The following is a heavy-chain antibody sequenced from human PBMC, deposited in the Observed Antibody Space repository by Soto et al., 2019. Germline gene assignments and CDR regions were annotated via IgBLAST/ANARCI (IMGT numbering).Heavy chain of an antibody. J-gene: IGHJ4*02. Sequence: EVQLLETGGGLVQPGGSLRLSCAASGFTFSSYAMSWVRQAPGKGLEWVSAISGSGISTYYADSVKGRFTISRDNSKNTLYLQMNSLRAEDTAVYYCAKEGEHSSGWANFDYWGQGTLVTVSS. V-gene: IGHV3-23*01. CDR1: GFTFSSYA. CDR2: ISGSGIST. D-gene: IGHD6-19*01. CDR3: AKEGEHSSGWANFDY.